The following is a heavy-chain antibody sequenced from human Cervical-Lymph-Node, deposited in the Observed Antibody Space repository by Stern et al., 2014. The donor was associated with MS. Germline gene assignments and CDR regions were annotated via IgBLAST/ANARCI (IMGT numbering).Heavy chain of an antibody. CDR1: GGSFTGYF. D-gene: IGHD2-21*01. V-gene: IGHV4-34*01. J-gene: IGHJ5*02. Sequence: QVQLQQWGAGLLKPSETLTLTCAVYGGSFTGYFWSWIRQPPGKGLEWIGEINHRGRVNCNPSLKSRVIMSVDTSKNQFSLNLTSVALADTAVYYCARGPPLMVISWFGPWGQGTLVTVSS. CDR2: INHRGRV. CDR3: ARGPPLMVISWFGP.